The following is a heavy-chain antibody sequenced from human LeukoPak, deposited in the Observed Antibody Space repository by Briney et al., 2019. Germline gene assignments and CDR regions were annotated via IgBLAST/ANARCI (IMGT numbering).Heavy chain of an antibody. D-gene: IGHD6-19*01. CDR3: ARKGPSGWGFDY. CDR2: IDWDDGK. V-gene: IGHV2-70*11. CDR1: GFSLTTTGMC. J-gene: IGHJ4*02. Sequence: SGPALVKPTQTLTLTCTFSGFSLTTTGMCVNWIRQPPGKALDWLARIDWDDGKYYSTSLKTRLTISKDTSKNQVVLTMTNMDPVDTATYYCARKGPSGWGFDYWGQGTLVTVSS.